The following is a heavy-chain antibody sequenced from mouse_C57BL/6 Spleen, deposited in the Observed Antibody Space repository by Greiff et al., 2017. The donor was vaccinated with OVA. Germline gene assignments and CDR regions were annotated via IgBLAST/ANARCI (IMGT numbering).Heavy chain of an antibody. CDR2: ISSGGSYT. V-gene: IGHV5-6*01. D-gene: IGHD2-2*01. Sequence: EVKLMESGGDLVKPGGSLKLSCAASGFTFSSYGMSWVRQTPDKRLEWVATISSGGSYTYYPDSVKGRFTISRDNAKNTLYLQMSSLKSEDTAMYYCARQRVVTGPFDYWGQGTTLTVSS. CDR1: GFTFSSYG. J-gene: IGHJ2*01. CDR3: ARQRVVTGPFDY.